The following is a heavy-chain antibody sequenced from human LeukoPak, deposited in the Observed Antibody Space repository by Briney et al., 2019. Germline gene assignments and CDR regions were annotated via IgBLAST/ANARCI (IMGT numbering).Heavy chain of an antibody. Sequence: ASVKVSCKASGYTFTSYGISWVRQAPGQGLEWMGWISAYNGNTNYAQKLQGRVTMTRDTSTSTVYMELSSLRSEDTAVYYCAKDGIQLRYDHSNWFDPWGQGTLVTVSS. CDR1: GYTFTSYG. V-gene: IGHV1-18*01. J-gene: IGHJ5*02. CDR3: AKDGIQLRYDHSNWFDP. D-gene: IGHD5-18*01. CDR2: ISAYNGNT.